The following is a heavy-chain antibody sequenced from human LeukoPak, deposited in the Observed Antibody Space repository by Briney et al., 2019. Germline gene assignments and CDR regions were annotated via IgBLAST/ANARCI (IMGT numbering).Heavy chain of an antibody. CDR1: GFTFSRYW. Sequence: GGSLRLSCAVSGFTFSRYWMHWVRQAPGKGLVWVSRINTDGTSTNYAYSVKGRFTISRDNAKNTLYLQMNSLRDEDTAVYYCVKDRTREGNRLFEHWGQGTLVTVSS. CDR2: INTDGTST. CDR3: VKDRTREGNRLFEH. J-gene: IGHJ4*02. D-gene: IGHD1-1*01. V-gene: IGHV3-74*01.